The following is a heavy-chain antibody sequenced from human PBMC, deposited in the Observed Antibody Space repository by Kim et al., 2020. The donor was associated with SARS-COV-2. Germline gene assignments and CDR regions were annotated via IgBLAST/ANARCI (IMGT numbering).Heavy chain of an antibody. CDR3: ARGPHSSSWYLNWFDP. CDR1: GYSFTSYW. J-gene: IGHJ5*02. CDR2: IYPGDSDT. D-gene: IGHD6-13*01. Sequence: GESLKISCKGSGYSFTSYWIGWVRQMPGKGLEWMGIIYPGDSDTRYSPSFQGQVTISADKSISTAYLQWSSLKASDTAMYYCARGPHSSSWYLNWFDPWGQGTLVTVSS. V-gene: IGHV5-51*01.